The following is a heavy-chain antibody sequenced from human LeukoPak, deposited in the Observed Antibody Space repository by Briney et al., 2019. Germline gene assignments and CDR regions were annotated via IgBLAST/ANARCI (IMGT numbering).Heavy chain of an antibody. CDR2: IKSRADGGTT. CDR3: TTPVHYSDSRFDF. V-gene: IGHV3-15*01. J-gene: IGHJ4*02. CDR1: RLPFSIAW. Sequence: PGGSLRLSCAGSRLPFSIAWMTWVRQAPGKGPEWVGRIKSRADGGTTDYAAPVKGRFDISRDDSKSTVYLQMNSLRTEDTAVYYCTTPVHYSDSRFDFWGQGTLVTVSS. D-gene: IGHD3-22*01.